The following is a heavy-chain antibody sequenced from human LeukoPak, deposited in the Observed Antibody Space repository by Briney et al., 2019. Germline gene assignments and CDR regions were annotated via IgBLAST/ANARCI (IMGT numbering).Heavy chain of an antibody. Sequence: SETLSLTCTVSGGSISSYYWSWIRQPPGKGLEWIGYIYYSGSTNYNPSLKSRVTISVDTSKNQFSLKLSSVTAADTAVYYRAREITYDFWSGRFDYWGQGTLVTVSS. CDR2: IYYSGST. CDR3: AREITYDFWSGRFDY. V-gene: IGHV4-59*01. J-gene: IGHJ4*02. D-gene: IGHD3-3*01. CDR1: GGSISSYY.